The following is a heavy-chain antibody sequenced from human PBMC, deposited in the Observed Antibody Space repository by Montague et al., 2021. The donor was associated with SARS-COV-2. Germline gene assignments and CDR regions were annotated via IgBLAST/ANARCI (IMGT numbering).Heavy chain of an antibody. CDR2: IYYSGST. D-gene: IGHD2-15*01. J-gene: IGHJ3*01. CDR3: ARWKLYCSGGSCYSNRFEV. V-gene: IGHV4-39*01. CDR1: GGSISSSSYY. Sequence: SETLSLTCTVSGGSISSSSYYWGWIRQPPGKGLEWIGSIYYSGSTYYNPSLKSRVTLSVDTSKNQFSLKLSSVTAADTAVYYCARWKLYCSGGSCYSNRFEVWGQGTMVTVYS.